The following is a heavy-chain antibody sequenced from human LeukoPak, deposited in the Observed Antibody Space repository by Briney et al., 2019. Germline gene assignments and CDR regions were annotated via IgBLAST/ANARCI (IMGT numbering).Heavy chain of an antibody. CDR2: ISSDGSIT. V-gene: IGHV3-74*03. CDR3: ARSGYYNGYDY. CDR1: GFTLSGHW. D-gene: IGHD3-10*01. J-gene: IGHJ4*02. Sequence: GGSLTLSCVASGFTLSGHWMHWVRQVPGKGLMGVSRISSDGSITTYADSVKGRFTTSRDIARNTLYLQMNSLTADDTALYYCARSGYYNGYDYWGQGTLVTVSS.